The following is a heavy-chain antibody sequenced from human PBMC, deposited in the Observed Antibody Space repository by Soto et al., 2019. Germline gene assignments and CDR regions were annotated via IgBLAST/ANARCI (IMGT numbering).Heavy chain of an antibody. CDR3: ARLTPSGFFYYAMDV. D-gene: IGHD3-9*01. V-gene: IGHV2-70*01. CDR2: IDWDDDK. CDR1: GFSLRSTGMC. Sequence: SGPTLVNPTQTLALTCSFSGFSLRSTGMCLSWIRRPPGKALEWLAYIDWDDDKYYNTFLKTRLTISKDTSKNQVVLTMTNMDPVDTATYYCARLTPSGFFYYAMDVWGQGTTVTVS. J-gene: IGHJ6*02.